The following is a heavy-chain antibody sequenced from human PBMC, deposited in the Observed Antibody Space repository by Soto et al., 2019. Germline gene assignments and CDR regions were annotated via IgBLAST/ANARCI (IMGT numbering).Heavy chain of an antibody. V-gene: IGHV3-48*02. Sequence: PGGSLRLSCAASGFTFSSYSMNWVRQAPGKGLEWVSYISSSSSTIYYADSVKGRFTISRDNAKNSLYLQINSLRDEDTAVYYCARDGRLPSYCYIDFWGRGTLVTVS. D-gene: IGHD2-15*01. J-gene: IGHJ2*01. CDR1: GFTFSSYS. CDR2: ISSSSSTI. CDR3: ARDGRLPSYCYIDF.